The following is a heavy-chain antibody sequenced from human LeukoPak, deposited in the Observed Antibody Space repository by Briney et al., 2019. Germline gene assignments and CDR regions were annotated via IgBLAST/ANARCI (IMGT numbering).Heavy chain of an antibody. J-gene: IGHJ4*02. D-gene: IGHD2-2*01. CDR1: GFAFDEHG. CDR3: ARAPITSPFYFDY. Sequence: LTGGSLRLSCTASGFAFDEHGMSWVRPVPGKGLEWVSGINWSGGSTGYADPLRGRFTISRDNAKNSLYLQMDSLRAEDTALYYCARAPITSPFYFDYWGQGTLVTVSS. V-gene: IGHV3-20*04. CDR2: INWSGGST.